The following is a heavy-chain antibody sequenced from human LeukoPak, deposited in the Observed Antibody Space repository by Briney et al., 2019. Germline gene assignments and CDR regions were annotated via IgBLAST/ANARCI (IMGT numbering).Heavy chain of an antibody. CDR3: VRGPDRHYDILTGYYSY. CDR2: ISAYNGNT. V-gene: IGHV1-18*01. CDR1: GYTFTSYG. D-gene: IGHD3-9*01. J-gene: IGHJ4*02. Sequence: ASVKVSCKASGYTFTSYGISWVRQAPGQGLDWMGWISAYNGNTNYAQKLQGRVTMTTDTTTSTAYMELRSLRSDDTAVYYCVRGPDRHYDILTGYYSYWGPGTLVTVSS.